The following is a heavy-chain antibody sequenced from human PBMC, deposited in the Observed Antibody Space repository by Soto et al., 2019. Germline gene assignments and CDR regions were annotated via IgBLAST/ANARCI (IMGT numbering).Heavy chain of an antibody. CDR1: GGSISSDDYY. CDR3: ARMYYDYWSGSKGFFDY. J-gene: IGHJ4*02. V-gene: IGHV4-30-4*01. Sequence: QVQLQESGPGLVKPSQTLSLTCTVSGGSISSDDYYWSWIRQPPGKGLEWIGYIYYSGSTYHNPSLKRRVTISVDTSKNQCSLKLSSVTAADTAVYYCARMYYDYWSGSKGFFDYWGQGTLVTVSS. CDR2: IYYSGST. D-gene: IGHD3-3*01.